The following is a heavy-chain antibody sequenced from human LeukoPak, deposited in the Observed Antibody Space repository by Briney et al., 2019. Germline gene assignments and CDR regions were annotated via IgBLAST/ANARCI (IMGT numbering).Heavy chain of an antibody. V-gene: IGHV4-59*01. CDR2: IYYSGST. Sequence: SETLSLACTVSGGSISSYYWSWIRQPPGKGLEWIGYIYYSGSTNYNPSLKSRVTISVDTSKNQFSLKLSSVTAADTAVYYCARKLRHQNNWFDPWGQGTLVTVSS. CDR1: GGSISSYY. CDR3: ARKLRHQNNWFDP. J-gene: IGHJ5*02. D-gene: IGHD3-3*01.